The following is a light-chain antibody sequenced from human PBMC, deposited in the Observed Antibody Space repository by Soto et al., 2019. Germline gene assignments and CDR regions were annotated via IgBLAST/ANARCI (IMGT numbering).Light chain of an antibody. CDR1: QSISDT. J-gene: IGKJ3*01. CDR3: QQYGSSPPFT. CDR2: GAS. Sequence: EIVMTQSPATLSVSPGGRATLSCRASQSISDTLAWYQQKPGQAPRLLIYGASRRATGFPARFSGSGSGTDFTLTISRLEPEDFAVYYCQQYGSSPPFTFGPGTKVDIK. V-gene: IGKV3-20*01.